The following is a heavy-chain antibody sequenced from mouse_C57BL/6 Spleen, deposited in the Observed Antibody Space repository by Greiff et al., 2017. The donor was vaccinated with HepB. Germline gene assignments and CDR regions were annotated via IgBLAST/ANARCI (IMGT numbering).Heavy chain of an antibody. V-gene: IGHV1-69*01. J-gene: IGHJ1*03. CDR3: ARGWGDYDGRPWYFDV. CDR1: GYTFTSYR. Sequence: QVQLQQPGAELVMPGASVKLSCKASGYTFTSYRMHWVKQRPGQGLEWIGEIDPSDSYTNYNQKFKGKSTLTVDKSSSTAYMQLSSLTSEDSAVYYCARGWGDYDGRPWYFDVWGTGTTVTVSS. D-gene: IGHD2-4*01. CDR2: IDPSDSYT.